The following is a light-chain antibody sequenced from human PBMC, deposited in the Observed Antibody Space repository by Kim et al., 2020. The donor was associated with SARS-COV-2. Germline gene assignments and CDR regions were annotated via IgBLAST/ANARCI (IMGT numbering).Light chain of an antibody. Sequence: SVSPEQTASITCSGDKWGDKYACWYKQKPGQSPVLVIYQDSKRPSGIPERFSGSNSGNTATLTISGTQAMDEADYYCQAWDSSTVVFGGGTQLTVL. CDR2: QDS. CDR1: KWGDKY. V-gene: IGLV3-1*01. J-gene: IGLJ2*01. CDR3: QAWDSSTVV.